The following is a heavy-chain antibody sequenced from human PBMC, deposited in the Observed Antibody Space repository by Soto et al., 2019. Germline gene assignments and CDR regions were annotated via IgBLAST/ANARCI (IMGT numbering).Heavy chain of an antibody. Sequence: ASVKVSCKASGYTFTSYDINWVRQATGQGLEWMGWMNPNSGNTGYAQKFQGRVTMTRNTSISTAYMELSSLRSEDTAVYYCARGGRDSSSWSYYFDYWGQGTLVTVSS. CDR2: MNPNSGNT. D-gene: IGHD6-13*01. J-gene: IGHJ4*02. V-gene: IGHV1-8*01. CDR1: GYTFTSYD. CDR3: ARGGRDSSSWSYYFDY.